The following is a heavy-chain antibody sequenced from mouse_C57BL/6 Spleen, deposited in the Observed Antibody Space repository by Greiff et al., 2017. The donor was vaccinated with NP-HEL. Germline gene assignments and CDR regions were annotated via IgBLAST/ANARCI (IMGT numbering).Heavy chain of an antibody. CDR2: IYPGSGNT. CDR3: ARSPLYDGYYGFAY. CDR1: GYTFTDYY. Sequence: VQLQQSGAELVRPGASVKLSCKASGYTFTDYYINWVKQRPGQGLEWIARIYPGSGNTYYNEKFKGKATLTAEKSSSTAYMQLSSLTSEDSAVYFCARSPLYDGYYGFAYWGQGTLVTVSA. V-gene: IGHV1-76*01. D-gene: IGHD2-3*01. J-gene: IGHJ3*01.